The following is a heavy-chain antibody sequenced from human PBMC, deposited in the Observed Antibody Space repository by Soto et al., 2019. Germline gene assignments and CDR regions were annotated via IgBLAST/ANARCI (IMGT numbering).Heavy chain of an antibody. V-gene: IGHV1-18*01. CDR1: GYTFTSYG. D-gene: IGHD1-26*01. CDR3: ARDRGSYALDY. Sequence: QVQLVQSGAEVKKPGASVKVSCKAFGYTFTSYGISWVRQAPGQGLEWRGWISANNGNTNYAQKLQGRVTMTTDASTSKSYMEWRTLRPDDTSVYYRARDRGSYALDYWGQGTLVTFSS. CDR2: ISANNGNT. J-gene: IGHJ4*02.